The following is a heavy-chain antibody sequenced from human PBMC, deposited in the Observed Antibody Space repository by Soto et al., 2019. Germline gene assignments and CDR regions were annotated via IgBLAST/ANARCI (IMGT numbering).Heavy chain of an antibody. CDR1: GFTFSSYS. CDR2: ISSSSSYI. D-gene: IGHD4-17*01. CDR3: AREEGPHTRHYGDFRFDP. V-gene: IGHV3-21*01. J-gene: IGHJ5*02. Sequence: EVQLVESGGGLVKPGGSLRISCAASGFTFSSYSMNWVRHAPGKWLERVSAISSSSSYIYYADSVKGGFTISRDNANNSLYPKMNILRAENTAVYYCAREEGPHTRHYGDFRFDPWGQGTLVTVSS.